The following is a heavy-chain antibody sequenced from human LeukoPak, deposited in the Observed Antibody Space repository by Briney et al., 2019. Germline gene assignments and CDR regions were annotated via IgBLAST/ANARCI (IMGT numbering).Heavy chain of an antibody. V-gene: IGHV4-59*08. Sequence: SETLSLTCTVSGGSISSYYWRWIRQPPGKGLEWIGYIYHSGSTNYNPSLKSRVTISVDTSKNQFSLKLTYVTAADTAVYYCATRITIVGAMGSYETWGQGTMVTVSS. D-gene: IGHD3-22*01. CDR1: GGSISSYY. CDR2: IYHSGST. J-gene: IGHJ3*01. CDR3: ATRITIVGAMGSYET.